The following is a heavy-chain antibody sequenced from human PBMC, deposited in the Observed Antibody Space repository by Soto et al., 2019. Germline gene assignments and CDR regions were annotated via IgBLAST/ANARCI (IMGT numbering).Heavy chain of an antibody. V-gene: IGHV4-31*03. Sequence: PSQTLSLTCTVSGGSISSGGYFWSWVRQHPGKGLEWIGNIYYSGRTYYNPSPKSRVTISVDTSKNQFSLKLSSVTAADTAVYYCARVAREENPKVGSWDYFDYWGQGNRVS. J-gene: IGHJ4*02. CDR3: ARVAREENPKVGSWDYFDY. CDR2: IYYSGRT. CDR1: GGSISSGGYF. D-gene: IGHD1-26*01.